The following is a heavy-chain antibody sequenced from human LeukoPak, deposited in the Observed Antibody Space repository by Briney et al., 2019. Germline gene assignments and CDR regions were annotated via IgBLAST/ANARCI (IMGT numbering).Heavy chain of an antibody. Sequence: RGSLRLSCAASGFTFNTDGMHWVRQAPGQGLEWVAAIWFDGSVKHYSDAVKGRFTISRDNSLNTLYLQMNSLRVEDTAIYYCAKDTGVQFLEPAFWGQGPLVTVSS. CDR3: AKDTGVQFLEPAF. V-gene: IGHV3-33*06. D-gene: IGHD3-3*01. CDR2: IWFDGSVK. J-gene: IGHJ4*02. CDR1: GFTFNTDG.